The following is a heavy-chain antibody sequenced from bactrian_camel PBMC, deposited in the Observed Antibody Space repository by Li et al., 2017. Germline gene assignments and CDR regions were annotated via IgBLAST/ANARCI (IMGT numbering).Heavy chain of an antibody. CDR1: GFTFSTYA. CDR3: TRDRGLAVPAGSFDY. J-gene: IGHJ6*01. Sequence: VQLVESGGGLVQPGGSLVLSCAASGFTFSTYAMSWDRQAPGKGLEWVSLISSSGGSTLYANSVKGRFTISRDNAKNTINLELNSLKTEDTAMYYCTRDRGLAVPAGSFDYWAQGTQVTVS. V-gene: IGHV3S40*01. CDR2: ISSSGGST. D-gene: IGHD6*01.